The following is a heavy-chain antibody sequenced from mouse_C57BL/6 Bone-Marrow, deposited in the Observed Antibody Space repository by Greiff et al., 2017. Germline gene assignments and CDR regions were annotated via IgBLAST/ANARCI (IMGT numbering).Heavy chain of an antibody. J-gene: IGHJ2*01. V-gene: IGHV1-18*01. CDR1: GYKFTDYN. CDR2: INPNNGGT. CDR3: AREGLCSYFDY. Sequence: EVQLQESGPELVKPGGSVKIPCKASGYKFTDYNMDWVKQSHGKSLEWIGDINPNNGGTIYNQKFKGKDTLTVDKSSSTAYMELRSLTSEDTAVYYCAREGLCSYFDYWGQGTTLTVSS.